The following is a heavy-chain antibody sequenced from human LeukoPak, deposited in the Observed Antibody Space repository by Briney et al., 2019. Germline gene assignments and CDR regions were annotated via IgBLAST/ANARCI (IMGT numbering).Heavy chain of an antibody. J-gene: IGHJ1*01. CDR3: ARRRYYDSSGYLE. CDR1: GGSISSSTYY. D-gene: IGHD3-22*01. Sequence: SETLSLTCSVSGGSISSSTYYWGWIRQPPGQGLAWIENIYYSGSTYYNPSLKSRVTLSIDMSNNQFSLILSSVTAADTALYFCARRRYYDSSGYLEWGQGTLVTVSS. CDR2: IYYSGST. V-gene: IGHV4-39*01.